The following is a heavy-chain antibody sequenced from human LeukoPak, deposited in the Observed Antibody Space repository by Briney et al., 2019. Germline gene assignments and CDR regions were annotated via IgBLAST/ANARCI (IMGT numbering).Heavy chain of an antibody. V-gene: IGHV4-61*02. D-gene: IGHD2-15*01. J-gene: IGHJ4*02. CDR1: GGSISSSSYY. CDR3: ARGGSLLDY. CDR2: IYTSGST. Sequence: SETLSLTCTVSGGSISSSSYYWGWIRQPAGKGLEWIGRIYTSGSTNYNPSLKSRVTISVDTFKNQFSLKLSSVTAADTAVYYCARGGSLLDYWGQGTLVTVSS.